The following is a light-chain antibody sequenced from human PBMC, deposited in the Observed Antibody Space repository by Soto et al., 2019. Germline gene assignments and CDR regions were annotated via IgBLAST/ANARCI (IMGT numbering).Light chain of an antibody. V-gene: IGLV1-40*01. Sequence: HSVLSQPPSVCGAPGQRFTISCTGSYSNIGAGYEVHWYQQIPGTAPKLLISGHNNRPSGVPDRFFGSKSGTSASLTIIGLQAEDEVDYYCQSYDSSLSGSGVFGGGTKVTVL. CDR1: YSNIGAGYE. CDR3: QSYDSSLSGSGV. J-gene: IGLJ3*02. CDR2: GHN.